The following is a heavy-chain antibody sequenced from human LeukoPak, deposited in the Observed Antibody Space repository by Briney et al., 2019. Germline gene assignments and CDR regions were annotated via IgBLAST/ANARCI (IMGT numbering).Heavy chain of an antibody. V-gene: IGHV4-39*07. Sequence: SETLSLTCTVSGGSISSGNYYWGWIRQPPGKGLEWIASIYYSGSTNYNPSLKSRVTISVDTSKNQFSLKLSSVTAADTAVYYCARGASAGPDAFDIWGQGTMVTVSS. CDR2: IYYSGST. CDR3: ARGASAGPDAFDI. J-gene: IGHJ3*02. D-gene: IGHD6-13*01. CDR1: GGSISSGNYY.